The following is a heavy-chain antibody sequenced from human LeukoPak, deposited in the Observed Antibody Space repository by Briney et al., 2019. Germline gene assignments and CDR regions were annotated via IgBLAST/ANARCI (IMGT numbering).Heavy chain of an antibody. J-gene: IGHJ6*03. CDR3: ARDPYSGNYGAYYYYYMDV. D-gene: IGHD1-26*01. V-gene: IGHV3-21*06. CDR1: GFTFSN. Sequence: GGSLRLSCAASGFTFSNMNWVRQAPGKGLEWVSSITRSSSYIYYADSVKGRFTISRDNAKNSLYLQMDSLRVEDTAEYYCARDPYSGNYGAYYYYYMDVWGKGTTVTVSS. CDR2: ITRSSSYI.